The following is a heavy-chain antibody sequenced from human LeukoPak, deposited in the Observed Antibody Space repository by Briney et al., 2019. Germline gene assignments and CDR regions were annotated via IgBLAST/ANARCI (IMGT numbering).Heavy chain of an antibody. Sequence: ASVKVSCKASGYTFTSYYMHWVRQAPGQGLEWMGTINPSGGSTSYAQKFQGRVTMTRDTSTSTVYMELSSLRSEDTAVYYCAREVSPTLAVTGAFDYWGQGTLVTVSS. CDR2: INPSGGST. CDR1: GYTFTSYY. CDR3: AREVSPTLAVTGAFDY. V-gene: IGHV1-46*01. D-gene: IGHD7-27*01. J-gene: IGHJ4*02.